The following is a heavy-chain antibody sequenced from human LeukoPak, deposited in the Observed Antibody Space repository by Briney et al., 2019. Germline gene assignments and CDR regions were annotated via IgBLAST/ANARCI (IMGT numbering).Heavy chain of an antibody. V-gene: IGHV3-23*01. CDR1: AFTFSSYA. D-gene: IGHD3-22*01. CDR2: ISGGGGST. CDR3: ARDRGTSGYLP. Sequence: GGSLRLSCAASAFTFSSYAMNWVRQAPGKGLEWVSGISGGGGSTYYADSVKGRFTISRDNAKNSLYLQMSSLRDEDTAVYYCARDRGTSGYLPWGQGTLVTVSS. J-gene: IGHJ5*02.